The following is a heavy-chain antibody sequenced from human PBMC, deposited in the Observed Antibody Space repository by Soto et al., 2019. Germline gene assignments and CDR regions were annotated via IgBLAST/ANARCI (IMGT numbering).Heavy chain of an antibody. CDR2: IFSSGST. V-gene: IGHV4-4*07. D-gene: IGHD2-21*02. Sequence: PSETLSLTCTVSGGSLTDYSCVWIRQPAGKGLEWIGRIFSSGSTNYNPSLKGRITMSLDTSKNQFSLKLNSATATDTAVYFCARDQGVVVTADNWFDPWGQGILVTVSS. CDR1: GGSLTDYS. CDR3: ARDQGVVVTADNWFDP. J-gene: IGHJ5*02.